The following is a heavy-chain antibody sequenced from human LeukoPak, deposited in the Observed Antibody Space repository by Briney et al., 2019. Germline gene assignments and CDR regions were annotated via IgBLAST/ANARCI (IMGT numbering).Heavy chain of an antibody. J-gene: IGHJ3*02. V-gene: IGHV1-8*01. Sequence: ASVMVSCKASGYTFTSYDINWVRQATGQGLEWMGWMNPNSGNTGYAQKFQGRVTMTRNTSISTAYMELSSLRSEDTAVYYCARGLYYDSSGYYYDAFDIWGQGTMVTVSS. CDR2: MNPNSGNT. CDR3: ARGLYYDSSGYYYDAFDI. D-gene: IGHD3-22*01. CDR1: GYTFTSYD.